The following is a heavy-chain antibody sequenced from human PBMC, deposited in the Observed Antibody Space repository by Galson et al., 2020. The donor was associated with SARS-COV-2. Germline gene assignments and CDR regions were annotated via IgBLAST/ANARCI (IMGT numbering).Heavy chain of an antibody. D-gene: IGHD4-17*01. CDR1: GGSISSYY. CDR3: ARDPAPLYGDNFYYAMDV. Sequence: ETSETLSLTCTVSGGSISSYYWSWIRQPPGKGLEWIGYIYYSGSTNYNPSLKSRVTMSVDLSMNQFSLNLSSVTAADTAVYFCARDPAPLYGDNFYYAMDVWGQGTTVTVSS. V-gene: IGHV4-59*01. CDR2: IYYSGST. J-gene: IGHJ6*02.